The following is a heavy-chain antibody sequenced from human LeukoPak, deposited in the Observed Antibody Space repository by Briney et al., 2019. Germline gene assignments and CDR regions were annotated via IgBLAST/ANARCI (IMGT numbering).Heavy chain of an antibody. CDR3: ARNLMVRGFALGY. D-gene: IGHD3-10*01. Sequence: ASVKVSCKASGYTFSNYDINWVRQATGQGLEWMGWMNPSSGNTGYAQKFQGRVTMTRNTSISTAYMELSSLRSEDTAVYYCARNLMVRGFALGYWGQGTLVTVSS. CDR2: MNPSSGNT. V-gene: IGHV1-8*01. CDR1: GYTFSNYD. J-gene: IGHJ4*02.